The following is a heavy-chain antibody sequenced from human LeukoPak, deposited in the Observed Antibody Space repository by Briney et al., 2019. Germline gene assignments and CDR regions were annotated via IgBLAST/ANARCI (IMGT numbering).Heavy chain of an antibody. D-gene: IGHD5-18*01. Sequence: GGSLRLSCAASGFTFSSYAMSWVRQAPGKGLEWVSAIGGSSGSTYYADSVKGRFTISRDNAKNSLYLQMNNLRAEDTAVYYCAREDTAMVNYYYYGMDVWGQGTTVTVSS. J-gene: IGHJ6*02. V-gene: IGHV3-23*01. CDR3: AREDTAMVNYYYYGMDV. CDR2: IGGSSGST. CDR1: GFTFSSYA.